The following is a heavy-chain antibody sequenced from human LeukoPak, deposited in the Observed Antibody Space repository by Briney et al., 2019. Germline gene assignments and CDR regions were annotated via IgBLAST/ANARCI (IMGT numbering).Heavy chain of an antibody. CDR1: GYTFTGYY. CDR3: ARSRWSSPFDY. J-gene: IGHJ4*02. V-gene: IGHV1-2*02. D-gene: IGHD5-24*01. CDR2: INPNSGDT. Sequence: ASVKVSCKASGYTFTGYYMHWVRQAPGQGLEWMGWINPNSGDTNYAQKFQGRVTVTRDTSISTAYMELSRLRSDDTAVYYCARSRWSSPFDYWGQGTLVTVSS.